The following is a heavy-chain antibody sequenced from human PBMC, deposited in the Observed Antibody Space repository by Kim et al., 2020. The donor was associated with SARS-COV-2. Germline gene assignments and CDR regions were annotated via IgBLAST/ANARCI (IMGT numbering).Heavy chain of an antibody. CDR3: AKAFVFRFASWELERLVDY. D-gene: IGHD1-1*01. CDR2: ISGSGGST. Sequence: GGSLRLSCAASGFTFSSYAMSWVRQAPGKGLEWVSAISGSGGSTYYADSVKGRFTISRDNSKNTLYLQMNSLRAEDTAVYYCAKAFVFRFASWELERLVDYWGQGTLVTVSS. J-gene: IGHJ4*02. V-gene: IGHV3-23*01. CDR1: GFTFSSYA.